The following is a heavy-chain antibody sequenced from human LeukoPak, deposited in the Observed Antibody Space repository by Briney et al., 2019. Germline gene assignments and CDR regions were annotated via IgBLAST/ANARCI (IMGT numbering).Heavy chain of an antibody. CDR1: GFTFSSYA. CDR2: ISYDGSNK. J-gene: IGHJ4*02. Sequence: GRSLRLSCAASGFTFSSYAMHWVRQAPGKGLEWVAVISYDGSNKYYADSVKGRFTISRDNSKNTLYLQMNSLRAEDTAVYYCARGKPATAIRPYFDYWGQGTLVTVSS. V-gene: IGHV3-30*14. CDR3: ARGKPATAIRPYFDY. D-gene: IGHD2-2*02.